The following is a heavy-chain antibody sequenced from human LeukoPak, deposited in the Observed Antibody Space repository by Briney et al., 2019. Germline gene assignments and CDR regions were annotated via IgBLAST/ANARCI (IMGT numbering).Heavy chain of an antibody. D-gene: IGHD4-23*01. CDR1: GGSFSGYY. CDR2: INHSGST. V-gene: IGHV4-34*01. CDR3: ARHPPLLGGPTGNGY. Sequence: SETLSLTCAVYGGSFSGYYWSWIRQPPGKGLEWIGEINHSGSTNYNPSLKSRVTISVDTSKNQFSLKLSSVTAADTAVYYCARHPPLLGGPTGNGYWGQGTLVTVSS. J-gene: IGHJ4*02.